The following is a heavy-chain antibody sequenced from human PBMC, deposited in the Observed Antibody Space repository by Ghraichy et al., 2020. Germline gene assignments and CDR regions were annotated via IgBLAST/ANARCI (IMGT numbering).Heavy chain of an antibody. D-gene: IGHD6-13*01. V-gene: IGHV3-49*03. CDR2: IRSKAYTGTT. Sequence: GGSLRLSCTASGFTFGDYALTWFRQAPGKGLEWVGFIRSKAYTGTTEYAASVKGRFTISRDDSKSIAYLQMNSLKTEDTAVYYCARGRLSSSWYSDYWGQGTLVTVSS. CDR1: GFTFGDYA. J-gene: IGHJ4*02. CDR3: ARGRLSSSWYSDY.